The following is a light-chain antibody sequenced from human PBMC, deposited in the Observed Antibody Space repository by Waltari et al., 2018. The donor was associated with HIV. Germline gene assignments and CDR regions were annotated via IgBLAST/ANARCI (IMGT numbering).Light chain of an antibody. CDR1: SSDVGGYNF. V-gene: IGLV2-11*01. CDR2: DVN. Sequence: QSALPQPPPVSGSPGQSVTISCTGTSSDVGGYNFVSWYQQHPGKAPRLMLYDVNRRPSGVPGRFSGSKSGNTASLTISGLQAEDEADYYCCSYAGSYTYVFGTGTEVTVL. CDR3: CSYAGSYTYV. J-gene: IGLJ1*01.